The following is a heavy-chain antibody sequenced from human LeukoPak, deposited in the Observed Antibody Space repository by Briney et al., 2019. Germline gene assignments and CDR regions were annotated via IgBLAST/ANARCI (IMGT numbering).Heavy chain of an antibody. V-gene: IGHV1-46*01. J-gene: IGHJ6*02. CDR1: GYTFTSYY. Sequence: ASVKVSCKASGYTFTSYYMRWVRQAPGQGLEWMGIINPSGGSTSYAQKFQGRVTMTRDTSTSTVYMELSSLRSEDTAVYYCARDLHQWLRPPHLGYYYYYGMDVWGQGTTVTVSS. CDR2: INPSGGST. CDR3: ARDLHQWLRPPHLGYYYYYGMDV. D-gene: IGHD5-12*01.